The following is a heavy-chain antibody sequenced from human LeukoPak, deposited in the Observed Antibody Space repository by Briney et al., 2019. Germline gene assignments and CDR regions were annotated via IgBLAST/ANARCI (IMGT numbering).Heavy chain of an antibody. V-gene: IGHV3-7*05. CDR3: VRSGGY. J-gene: IGHJ4*02. Sequence: PGGSLRLSCAASGFTFSSYWMTWVRQAPGKGLEWVANIKQDGSEKYYVDSVKGRFTISRDNAKNSLCLQMNSLRAEGTAIYYCVRSGGYWGQGTLVTVSS. CDR1: GFTFSSYW. CDR2: IKQDGSEK. D-gene: IGHD1-26*01.